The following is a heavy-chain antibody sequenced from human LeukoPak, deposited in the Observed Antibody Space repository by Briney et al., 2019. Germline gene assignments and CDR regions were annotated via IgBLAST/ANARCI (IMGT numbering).Heavy chain of an antibody. CDR1: GGSFSDYY. V-gene: IGHV4-34*01. CDR2: ISHSGST. CDR3: ARAGVSIFGMITPNWFDP. J-gene: IGHJ5*02. Sequence: PSETLSLTCSVYGGSFSDYYWSWIRQPPGKGLEWIGEISHSGSTKFNPSLKSRVTISVDTSRNQFSLNLTSVTAADTAVYYCARAGVSIFGMITPNWFDPWGQGTLVSVSS. D-gene: IGHD3-3*01.